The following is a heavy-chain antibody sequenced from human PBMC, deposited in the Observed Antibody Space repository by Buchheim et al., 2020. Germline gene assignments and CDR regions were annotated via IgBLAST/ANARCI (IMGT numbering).Heavy chain of an antibody. CDR3: ARGRGYCSSTSCRDWYFDL. CDR1: GFTFSSYG. D-gene: IGHD2-2*01. Sequence: QVQLVESGGGVVQPGRSLRLSCAASGFTFSSYGMHWVRQAPGKGLEWVAVISYDGSNKYYADSVKGRFTISRDNSKNTLYLQMNSLRAEDTAVYYCARGRGYCSSTSCRDWYFDLWGRGTL. V-gene: IGHV3-30*03. J-gene: IGHJ2*01. CDR2: ISYDGSNK.